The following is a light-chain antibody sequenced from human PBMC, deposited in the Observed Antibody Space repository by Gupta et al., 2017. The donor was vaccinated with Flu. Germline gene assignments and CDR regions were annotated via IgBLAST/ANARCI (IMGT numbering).Light chain of an antibody. J-gene: IGLJ3*02. CDR3: AAWDDRLNGPV. CDR1: SSNIGSNT. CDR2: SNN. Sequence: QSVLTQPPSASGTPGQRVTISCSGSSSNIGSNTVNWYQQLPGTAPKLLIYSNNQRPSGVPDRFAGSKSGTSASLAIRGLQSEDEADYYGAAWDDRLNGPVFGGGTKLTVL. V-gene: IGLV1-44*01.